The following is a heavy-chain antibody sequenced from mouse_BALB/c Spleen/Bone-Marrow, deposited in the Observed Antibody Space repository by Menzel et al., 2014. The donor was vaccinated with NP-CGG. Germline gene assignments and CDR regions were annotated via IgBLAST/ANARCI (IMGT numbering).Heavy chain of an antibody. CDR2: IYPGNSDT. Sequence: EVQLHQSGTVLARPGASVKMSCKASGYSFTSYWMHWVKQRPGQGLEWIGAIYPGNSDTSYNQKFKGKAKLTAVTSASTAYMDLSSLTNEDSAVYYCTRYYYAYDAWLDYWGQGTLVTVSA. D-gene: IGHD1-2*01. V-gene: IGHV1-5*01. CDR3: TRYYYAYDAWLDY. J-gene: IGHJ3*01. CDR1: GYSFTSYW.